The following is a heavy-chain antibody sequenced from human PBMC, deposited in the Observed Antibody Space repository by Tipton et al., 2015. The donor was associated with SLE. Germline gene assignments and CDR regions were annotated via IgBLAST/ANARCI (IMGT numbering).Heavy chain of an antibody. V-gene: IGHV4-59*01. D-gene: IGHD1-26*01. CDR3: ARDGGVGATRGAFDI. Sequence: TLSLICTVSGGSISSYYWSWIRQPPGKGLEWIGYIYYSGSTNYNPSLKSRVTISVDTSKNQFSLKLSSVTAADTAVYYCARDGGVGATRGAFDIWGQGTMVTVSS. J-gene: IGHJ3*02. CDR1: GGSISSYY. CDR2: IYYSGST.